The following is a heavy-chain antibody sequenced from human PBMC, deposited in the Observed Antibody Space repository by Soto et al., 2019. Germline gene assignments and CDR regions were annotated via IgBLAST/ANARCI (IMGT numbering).Heavy chain of an antibody. CDR3: ATLTYCSSASCPNYYYVMDV. CDR1: GFTFTTYS. D-gene: IGHD2-2*01. V-gene: IGHV3-21*01. CDR2: IDSSSNYI. Sequence: LRLSCAASGFTFTTYSMTWVRRAPGKGLEWVSSIDSSSNYIYYADSVKGRFTISRDNAKNSLYLQMHSLRAEDTAIYYCATLTYCSSASCPNYYYVMDVWGQGTTVTAP. J-gene: IGHJ6*02.